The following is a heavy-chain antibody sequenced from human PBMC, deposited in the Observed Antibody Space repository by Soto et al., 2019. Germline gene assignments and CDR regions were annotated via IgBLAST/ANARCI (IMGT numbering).Heavy chain of an antibody. CDR1: GGTFSSYG. J-gene: IGHJ4*02. V-gene: IGHV1-69*12. CDR2: IIPIFGTA. Sequence: QVQLVQSGAEVKKPGSSVKVSCKASGGTFSSYGISWVRQAPGQGPEWMGGIIPIFGTANYAQKFQGRVMITADESTSTVYMELRSLRSEDTAVYYCARAVRREARNFNYWGQGTLVTVSS. CDR3: ARAVRREARNFNY. D-gene: IGHD3-10*01.